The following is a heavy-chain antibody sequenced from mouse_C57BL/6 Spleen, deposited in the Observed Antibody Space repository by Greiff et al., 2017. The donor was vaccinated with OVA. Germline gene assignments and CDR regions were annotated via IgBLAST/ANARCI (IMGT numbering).Heavy chain of an antibody. J-gene: IGHJ2*01. Sequence: EVQLVESGGGLVKPGGSLKLSCAASGFTFSSYTMSWVRPTPEKRLEWVATISGGGGNTYYPDSVKGRFTISRDNAKNTLYLPMSSLRSQDTPLYYCARLKSISTLVAAYFAYWGQGTTLSVSS. V-gene: IGHV5-9*01. CDR3: ARLKSISTLVAAYFAY. CDR2: ISGGGGNT. CDR1: GFTFSSYT. D-gene: IGHD1-1*01.